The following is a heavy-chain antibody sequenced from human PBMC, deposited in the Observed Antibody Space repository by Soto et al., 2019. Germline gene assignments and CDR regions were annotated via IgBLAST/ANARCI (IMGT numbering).Heavy chain of an antibody. CDR1: GFTFSSHS. J-gene: IGHJ3*02. D-gene: IGHD2-2*01. CDR2: ISSSSSYI. CDR3: ASVDIVVVPAARLVDRIGGGI. Sequence: LRLSCAASGFTFSSHSMNWVRQAPGKGLEWVSSISSSSSYIYYADSVKGRFTISRDNAKNSLYLQMNSLRAEDTAVYYCASVDIVVVPAARLVDRIGGGIWGQGTMVTVS. V-gene: IGHV3-21*01.